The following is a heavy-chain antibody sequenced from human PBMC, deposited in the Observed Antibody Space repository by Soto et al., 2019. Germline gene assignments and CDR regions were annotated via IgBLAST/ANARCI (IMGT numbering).Heavy chain of an antibody. V-gene: IGHV3-21*01. J-gene: IGHJ4*02. CDR3: ARGGPYSSGWYAGVYYFDY. CDR1: GFTFSSYS. Sequence: GGSLRLSCAASGFTFSSYSMNWVRQAPGKGLEWVSSISSSSSYIYYADSVKGRFTISRDNAKNSLYLQMNSLRAEDTAVYYCARGGPYSSGWYAGVYYFDYWGQGTLVTVSS. D-gene: IGHD6-19*01. CDR2: ISSSSSYI.